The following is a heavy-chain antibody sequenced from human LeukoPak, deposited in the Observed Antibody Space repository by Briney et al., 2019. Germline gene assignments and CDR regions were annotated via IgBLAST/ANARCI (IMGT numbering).Heavy chain of an antibody. Sequence: PGGPLRLSCAASAFTFSDYSMNWVRRAPGKGLEWVSYISGRSSTIYYANSVKGRFTISRDNAKNSMYLQMNSLRAEDTAVYYCARDRIKSGSYYFDYWGQGTLVTVSS. D-gene: IGHD1-26*01. V-gene: IGHV3-48*01. J-gene: IGHJ4*02. CDR3: ARDRIKSGSYYFDY. CDR2: ISGRSSTI. CDR1: AFTFSDYS.